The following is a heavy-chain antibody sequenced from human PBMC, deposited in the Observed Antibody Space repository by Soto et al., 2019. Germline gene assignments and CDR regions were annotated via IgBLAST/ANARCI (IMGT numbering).Heavy chain of an antibody. J-gene: IGHJ3*02. V-gene: IGHV4-39*01. CDR1: GGSISSISYY. Sequence: SETLSLTCTVAGGSISSISYYWGRIRQPPGKGLEWIGSIYYSGSTYYNPSLKSRVTISVDTSKNQFSLKLSSVTAADTAVYYCAKGGSGSYSNAFDIWGQGTMVT. D-gene: IGHD3-10*01. CDR3: AKGGSGSYSNAFDI. CDR2: IYYSGST.